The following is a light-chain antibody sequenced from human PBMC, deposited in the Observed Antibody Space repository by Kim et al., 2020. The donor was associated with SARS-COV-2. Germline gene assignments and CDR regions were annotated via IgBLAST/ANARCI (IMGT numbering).Light chain of an antibody. CDR3: SSYAGSNNYV. Sequence: GQSGTSAWTRASSDVGNYNSISWYQQHPGEAPKLMIYEVTKRPSGVPDRFSGSKSGNAASLTVSGLQAEDEAEYYCSSYAGSNNYVSGTGTKVTVL. CDR2: EVT. CDR1: SSDVGNYNS. J-gene: IGLJ1*01. V-gene: IGLV2-8*01.